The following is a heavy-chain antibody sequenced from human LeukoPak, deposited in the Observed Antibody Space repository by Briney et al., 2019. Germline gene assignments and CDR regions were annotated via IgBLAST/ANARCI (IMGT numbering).Heavy chain of an antibody. J-gene: IGHJ4*02. V-gene: IGHV3-7*01. D-gene: IGHD3-10*01. CDR3: ARDSPYSARGQPTDY. CDR1: GFTFSSYW. Sequence: PGGSLRLSCVASGFTFSSYWMGWVRQSPGKGLEWVANIKQDGSEKYYVDSVRGRFTISRDNSKNSLYLQMSRLRAEDTAIYYCARDSPYSARGQPTDYWGQGTLVTVSS. CDR2: IKQDGSEK.